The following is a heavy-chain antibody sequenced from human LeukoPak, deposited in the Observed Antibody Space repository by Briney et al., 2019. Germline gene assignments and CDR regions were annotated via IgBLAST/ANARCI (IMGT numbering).Heavy chain of an antibody. J-gene: IGHJ4*02. CDR2: ISYGGNNN. CDR1: GFTFSNYA. D-gene: IGHD3-3*01. V-gene: IGHV3-30-3*01. Sequence: GGSMRLSCAAAGFTFSNYAMHWVSQAPGKGLEWVAVISYGGNNNYYADSVKGRFTMSRDNSKKTLYLQTNRLITEDTAVYFCARDPSYDFWSGTLDYWGQGTLVTVSS. CDR3: ARDPSYDFWSGTLDY.